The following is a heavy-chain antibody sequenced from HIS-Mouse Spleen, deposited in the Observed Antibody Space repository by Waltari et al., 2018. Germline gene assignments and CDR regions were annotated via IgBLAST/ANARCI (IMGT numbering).Heavy chain of an antibody. D-gene: IGHD2-2*01. V-gene: IGHV4-4*07. CDR1: GGSISSYY. J-gene: IGHJ3*02. Sequence: QVQLQESGPGLVKPSETLSLTCTVSGGSISSYYWSWIRQPAGKGRAWIGRIYTSGSTNYTPSLKSRVTMSVDTSKNQFSLKLSSVSAADAAVYYCARAVVVPAATSDAFDIWGQGTMVTVSS. CDR2: IYTSGST. CDR3: ARAVVVPAATSDAFDI.